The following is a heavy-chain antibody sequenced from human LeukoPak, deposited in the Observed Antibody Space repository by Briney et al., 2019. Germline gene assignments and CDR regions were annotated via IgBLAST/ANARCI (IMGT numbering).Heavy chain of an antibody. D-gene: IGHD1-26*01. CDR3: AKDVRSGSSRPDNFDY. Sequence: QAGGSLRLSCAASGFTFSSYGMSWVRQAPGKGLEWVSAISGSGDSTYYEDSVKGRFTISRDNSKNTLYLQMNSLRAEDTAVYYCAKDVRSGSSRPDNFDYWGQGTLVTVSS. CDR2: ISGSGDST. J-gene: IGHJ4*02. CDR1: GFTFSSYG. V-gene: IGHV3-23*01.